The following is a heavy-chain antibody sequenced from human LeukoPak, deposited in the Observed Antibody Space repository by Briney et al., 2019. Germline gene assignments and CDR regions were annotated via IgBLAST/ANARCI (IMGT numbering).Heavy chain of an antibody. J-gene: IGHJ6*03. Sequence: SSQTLSLTCTVSGGSISSGSYYWSWIRQPAGKGLEWIGRIYTSGSTNYNPSLKSRVTISVDTSKNQFSLKLSSVTAADTAVYYCARDGSFSATYYYYYYMDVWAKGPRSPSP. V-gene: IGHV4-61*02. CDR2: IYTSGST. CDR3: ARDGSFSATYYYYYYMDV. D-gene: IGHD5-12*01. CDR1: GGSISSGSYY.